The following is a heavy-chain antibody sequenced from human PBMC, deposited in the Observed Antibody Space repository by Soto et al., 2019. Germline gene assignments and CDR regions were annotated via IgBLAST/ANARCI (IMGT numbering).Heavy chain of an antibody. CDR3: ATGDYYDSSGSAMDY. CDR1: GDTLTELA. J-gene: IGHJ4*02. Sequence: QVQLVQSGAEVKKPGASVKVSCKVSGDTLTELAMHWVRQAPGKGLQWMGGFDPEDGETIYAQKFQGRVTMTEDTSTDTAYMELSSLRSEDTAVYYCATGDYYDSSGSAMDYWGQGTLVTVSS. CDR2: FDPEDGET. D-gene: IGHD3-22*01. V-gene: IGHV1-24*01.